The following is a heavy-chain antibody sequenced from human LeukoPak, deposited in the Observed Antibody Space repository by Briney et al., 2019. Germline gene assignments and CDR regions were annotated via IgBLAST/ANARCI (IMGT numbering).Heavy chain of an antibody. CDR3: ARAPVTMIVVVTQFDI. CDR1: GGSFSSGGYS. D-gene: IGHD3-22*01. Sequence: SETLSLTCAVSGGSFSSGGYSWGWIRQPPGKGLEWIGYIYQSGSTYYNPSLKSRVTISVDRSTNQFSLKLSSVTAADTAVYYCARAPVTMIVVVTQFDIWGQETMVTVSS. CDR2: IYQSGST. V-gene: IGHV4-30-2*01. J-gene: IGHJ3*02.